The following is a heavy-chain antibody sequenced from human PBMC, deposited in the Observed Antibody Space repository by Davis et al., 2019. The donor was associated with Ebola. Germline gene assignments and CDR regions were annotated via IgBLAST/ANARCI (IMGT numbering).Heavy chain of an antibody. CDR3: SIAAAGHGGDY. CDR1: GFTFSGSA. CDR2: ISSKANSYAT. V-gene: IGHV3-73*01. D-gene: IGHD6-13*01. Sequence: GGSLRLSCAASGFTFSGSAMHWVRQASGKGLAWVGRISSKANSYATAYAASVKGRFTISRDDSKNTAYLQKNSLKTEDTAVYYCSIAAAGHGGDYWGQGTLVTVSS. J-gene: IGHJ4*02.